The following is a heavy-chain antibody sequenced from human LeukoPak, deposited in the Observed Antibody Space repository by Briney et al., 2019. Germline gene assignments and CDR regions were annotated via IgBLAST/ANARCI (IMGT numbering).Heavy chain of an antibody. CDR1: GGTFSSYA. J-gene: IGHJ6*03. CDR2: IIPIFGTA. D-gene: IGHD3-3*01. CDR3: ARVGLGVVTTNYYMDA. V-gene: IGHV1-69*05. Sequence: ASVKVSCKASGGTFSSYAISWVRQAPGQGLEWMGGIIPIFGTANYAQKFQGRVTITTDESTSTAYMELSSLRSEDTAVYYCARVGLGVVTTNYYMDAWGKGTTVTVSS.